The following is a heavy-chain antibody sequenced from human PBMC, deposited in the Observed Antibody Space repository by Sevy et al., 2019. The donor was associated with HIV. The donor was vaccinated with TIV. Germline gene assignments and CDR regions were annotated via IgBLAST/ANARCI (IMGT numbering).Heavy chain of an antibody. CDR2: FDPEDGET. D-gene: IGHD2-2*01. CDR1: GYTLTELS. Sequence: PSVKVSCKVSGYTLTELSMHWVRQAPGKGLEWMGGFDPEDGETIYAQKFQGRVTMTEDTSTDTAYMELSSLRSEDTAVYYCATLYCSSTSCYRVFDYWGQGTLVTVSS. J-gene: IGHJ4*02. CDR3: ATLYCSSTSCYRVFDY. V-gene: IGHV1-24*01.